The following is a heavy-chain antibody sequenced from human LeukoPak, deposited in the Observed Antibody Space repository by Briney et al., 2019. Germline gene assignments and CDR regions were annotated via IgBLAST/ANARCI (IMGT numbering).Heavy chain of an antibody. CDR1: GFSFSGYA. D-gene: IGHD2-15*01. V-gene: IGHV3-23*01. CDR3: ARGLARSDVGRWS. Sequence: SGGGLVQPGGSPRLSCEASGFSFSGYAMSGVRQAPGKGLDWVSGVSDSGVNTYYADSVKGRFTISRDNSKYTLFLQMNSLGAEDTAIYYCARGLARSDVGRWSWGQGTLVIVSS. J-gene: IGHJ5*02. CDR2: VSDSGVNT.